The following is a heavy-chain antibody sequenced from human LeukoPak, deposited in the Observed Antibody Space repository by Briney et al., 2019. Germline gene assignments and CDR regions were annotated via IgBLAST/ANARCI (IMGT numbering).Heavy chain of an antibody. CDR3: AREYSSSWYPRAASFDP. D-gene: IGHD6-13*01. V-gene: IGHV1-2*04. CDR1: GYTFTVYY. CDR2: INPNSGGT. Sequence: ASVKVSCKASGYTFTVYYMHWVRQAPGQGLEWMGWINPNSGGTNYAQKFQGWVTMTRDTSISTAYMELSRLRSDDTAAYYCAREYSSSWYPRAASFDPWGQGTLVTVSS. J-gene: IGHJ5*02.